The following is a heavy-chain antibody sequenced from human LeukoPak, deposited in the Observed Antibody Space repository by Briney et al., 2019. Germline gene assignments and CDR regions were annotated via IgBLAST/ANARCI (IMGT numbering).Heavy chain of an antibody. CDR2: IKQDGSEK. CDR3: ARGYCSGGSCYLNAFDI. J-gene: IGHJ3*02. D-gene: IGHD2-15*01. Sequence: GGSLRLSCAASGFTFSIYWMSWVRQAPGKGLEWVANIKQDGSEKYYVDSVKGRFTISRDNAKNSLYLQMNSLRAEDTAVYYCARGYCSGGSCYLNAFDIWGQGTMVTVSS. CDR1: GFTFSIYW. V-gene: IGHV3-7*04.